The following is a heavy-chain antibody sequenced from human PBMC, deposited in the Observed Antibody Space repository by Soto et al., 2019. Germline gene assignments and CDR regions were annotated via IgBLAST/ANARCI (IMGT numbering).Heavy chain of an antibody. V-gene: IGHV3-15*01. J-gene: IGHJ6*02. Sequence: GGSLRLSCAASGFTFSNAWMSWVRQAPGKGLEWVGRIKSKTDGGTTDYAAPVKGRFTISRDDSKNTLYLQMNSLKTEDTAVYYCTTDLNSSSSYYYYGMDVWGQGTTVTVSS. CDR2: IKSKTDGGTT. D-gene: IGHD6-6*01. CDR3: TTDLNSSSSYYYYGMDV. CDR1: GFTFSNAW.